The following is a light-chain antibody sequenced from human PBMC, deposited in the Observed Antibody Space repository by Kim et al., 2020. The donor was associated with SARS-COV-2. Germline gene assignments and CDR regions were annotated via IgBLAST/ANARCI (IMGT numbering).Light chain of an antibody. CDR1: VRVRSY. Sequence: SASGEAEGTITCRASVRVRSYLKWYQQKPGKAPKLLIHATSSLQGGVPSRFSGSGSGTDFTLTINNLQPEDFATYYCQQSSVTRTFGQGTKVDIK. CDR3: QQSSVTRT. CDR2: ATS. J-gene: IGKJ1*01. V-gene: IGKV1-39*01.